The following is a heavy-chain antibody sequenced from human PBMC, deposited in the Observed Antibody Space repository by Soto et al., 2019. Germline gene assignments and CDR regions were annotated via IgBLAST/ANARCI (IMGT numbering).Heavy chain of an antibody. J-gene: IGHJ4*02. V-gene: IGHV3-30*18. D-gene: IGHD6-13*01. CDR3: ANAGSHHFDY. CDR2: MSYDGSNE. CDR1: GFTFSHYA. Sequence: QVQLVESGGGVVQPGRSLRLSCAASGFTFSHYAMHWVRQAPGKGLEWVALMSYDGSNEYYADFVKGRFTISRDNSKNTLYLPMNSLRAADKAVYYCANAGSHHFDYWGQGTLVTVSS.